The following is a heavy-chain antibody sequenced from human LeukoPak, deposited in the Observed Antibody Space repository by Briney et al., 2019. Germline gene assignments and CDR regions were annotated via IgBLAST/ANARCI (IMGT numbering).Heavy chain of an antibody. D-gene: IGHD3-3*01. V-gene: IGHV1-18*01. CDR1: GYTFTSYG. J-gene: IGHJ4*02. Sequence: GASVKVSXKASGYTFTSYGISWVRQAPGQGLEWMGWISAYNGNTNYAQKLQGRGTMTTDTSTSTAYMELRSLRSDDTAVYYCAREEGITIFGVVTGTLDYWGQGTLVTVSS. CDR2: ISAYNGNT. CDR3: AREEGITIFGVVTGTLDY.